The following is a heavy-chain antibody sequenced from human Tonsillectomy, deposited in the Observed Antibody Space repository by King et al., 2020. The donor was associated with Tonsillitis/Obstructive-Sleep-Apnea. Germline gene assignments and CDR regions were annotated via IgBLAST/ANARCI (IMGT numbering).Heavy chain of an antibody. D-gene: IGHD5-12*01. Sequence: DVQLVESGGGLVQPGGSLRLSCAASGFSFSSYEMNWVRQAPGKGLEWVSYISSSGSTMYYADSVKGRFTISRDNAKNSLYLQMNSLRAEDTAVYYCARDFSGYSGYDAFDIWGQGTMVTVSS. J-gene: IGHJ3*02. CDR3: ARDFSGYSGYDAFDI. V-gene: IGHV3-48*03. CDR2: ISSSGSTM. CDR1: GFSFSSYE.